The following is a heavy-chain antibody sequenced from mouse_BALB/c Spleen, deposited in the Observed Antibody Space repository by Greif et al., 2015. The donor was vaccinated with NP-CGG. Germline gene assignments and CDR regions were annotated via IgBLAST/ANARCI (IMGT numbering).Heavy chain of an antibody. D-gene: IGHD2-3*01. CDR3: AREDDGYYGFAY. Sequence: QVQLQQSGAELVRPGTSVKGSCKASGYAFTNYLIEWVKQRPGQGLVWIGVINPGSGGTNYNEKFKGKATLTADKSSSTAYMQLSSLTSDVSAVYFCAREDDGYYGFAYWGQGTLVTVSA. CDR2: INPGSGGT. V-gene: IGHV1-54*01. J-gene: IGHJ3*01. CDR1: GYAFTNYL.